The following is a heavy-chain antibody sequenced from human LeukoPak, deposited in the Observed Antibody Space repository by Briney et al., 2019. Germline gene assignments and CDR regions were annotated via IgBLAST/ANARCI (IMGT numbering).Heavy chain of an antibody. CDR1: GFTVSNNY. Sequence: GGSLRLSCAASGFTVSNNYMSWVRQAPGKGLEWVSVIYSADSGDSTYYADSVKGRFTISTDKFKNTLYLQMNSLRAEDTAVYYCARDQNCWGQGTLVTVSS. CDR2: IYSADSGDST. J-gene: IGHJ4*02. V-gene: IGHV3-66*01. CDR3: ARDQNC.